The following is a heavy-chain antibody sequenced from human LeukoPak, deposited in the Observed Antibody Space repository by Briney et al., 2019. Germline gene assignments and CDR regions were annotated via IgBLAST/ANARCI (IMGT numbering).Heavy chain of an antibody. Sequence: PSETLSLTCTVSGGSISSSSYYWGWIRQPPGKGLEWIGSIYYSGSTYYNPSLKSRVTISVDTSKNQFSLKLSSVTAADTAVYYCARDDYYGAFDIWGQGTMVTVSS. D-gene: IGHD3-10*01. V-gene: IGHV4-39*02. CDR2: IYYSGST. CDR3: ARDDYYGAFDI. J-gene: IGHJ3*02. CDR1: GGSISSSSYY.